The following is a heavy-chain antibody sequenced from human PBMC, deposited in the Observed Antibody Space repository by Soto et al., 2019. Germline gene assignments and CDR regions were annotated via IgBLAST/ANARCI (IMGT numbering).Heavy chain of an antibody. V-gene: IGHV1-69*13. CDR3: ARALYYDILTGYYSFDY. J-gene: IGHJ4*02. CDR2: IIPIFGTA. CDR1: GGTFSSYA. Sequence: SVKVSCKASGGTFSSYAISWVRQAPGQGLEWMGGIIPIFGTANYAQKFQGRVTITADESTSTAYMELSSLRSEDTAAYYCARALYYDILTGYYSFDYWGQGTLVTVSS. D-gene: IGHD3-9*01.